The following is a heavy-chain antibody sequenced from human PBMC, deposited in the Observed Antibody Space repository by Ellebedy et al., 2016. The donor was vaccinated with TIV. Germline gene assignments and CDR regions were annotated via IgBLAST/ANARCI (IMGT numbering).Heavy chain of an antibody. CDR3: VRAPGWGSGTFDF. D-gene: IGHD3-10*01. J-gene: IGHJ4*02. CDR2: ISDSSDHI. CDR1: GFLFNAYS. V-gene: IGHV3-21*01. Sequence: PGGSLRLSCAGSGFLFNAYSLNWVRRAPGKGPEWLSSISDSSDHIYYADSVKVRFTISRDNAKNSVYLQMNSLKAEDSAVYYCVRAPGWGSGTFDFWGQGALVTVPS.